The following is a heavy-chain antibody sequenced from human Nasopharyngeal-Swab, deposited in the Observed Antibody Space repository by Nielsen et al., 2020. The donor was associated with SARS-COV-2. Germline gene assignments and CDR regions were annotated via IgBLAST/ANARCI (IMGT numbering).Heavy chain of an antibody. Sequence: GESLKISCAASGFTFSSYSMNWVRQAPGKGLEWVSAISSSGISTYYADSVKGRFTISRDNAKNTLYLQMNSLRAEDTAVYYCAKDPKVLWLWGQGTLVTASS. CDR1: GFTFSSYS. CDR2: ISSSGIST. V-gene: IGHV3-23*01. J-gene: IGHJ4*02. CDR3: AKDPKVLWL. D-gene: IGHD5-12*01.